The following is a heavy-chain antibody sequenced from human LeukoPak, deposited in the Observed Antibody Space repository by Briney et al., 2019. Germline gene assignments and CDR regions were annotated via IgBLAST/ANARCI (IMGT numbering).Heavy chain of an antibody. J-gene: IGHJ3*02. Sequence: GGSLRLSCAASGFTVSRNYMSWVRQAPGKGLEWVSVIYSGGRTYYADSVKGRFTISRDNSKDTLYLQMNSLRAEDTAVYYCAKSDDSSGYWGRWDAFDIWGQGTMVTVSS. CDR2: IYSGGRT. D-gene: IGHD3-22*01. V-gene: IGHV3-53*01. CDR3: AKSDDSSGYWGRWDAFDI. CDR1: GFTVSRNY.